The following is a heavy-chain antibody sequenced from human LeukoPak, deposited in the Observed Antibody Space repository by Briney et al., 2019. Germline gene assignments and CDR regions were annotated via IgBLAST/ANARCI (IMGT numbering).Heavy chain of an antibody. J-gene: IGHJ3*02. Sequence: GESLKTSCKGSGYDFTTYWIGWVRQMPGQGLEWMGIIYPGDSDTRNSPSFQGQVTISADKSISTVYLQWSSLKASDTAMYYCARDGPVPATADAFDIWGQGTMVTVSS. D-gene: IGHD2-2*01. CDR1: GYDFTTYW. V-gene: IGHV5-51*01. CDR2: IYPGDSDT. CDR3: ARDGPVPATADAFDI.